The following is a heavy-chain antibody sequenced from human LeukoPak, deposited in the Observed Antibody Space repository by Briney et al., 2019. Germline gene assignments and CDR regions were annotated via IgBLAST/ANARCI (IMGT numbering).Heavy chain of an antibody. CDR1: GYSISSGYY. CDR3: ARGLESSYYYMDV. CDR2: IYHSGST. D-gene: IGHD1-1*01. V-gene: IGHV4-38-2*02. Sequence: PSETLSLTCTVSGYSISSGYYWGWIRQPPGKGLEWIGSIYHSGSTYYNPSLKSRLTISLDTSKNQFSLKLSSVTAADTAMYYCARGLESSYYYMDVWGKGTTVTVSS. J-gene: IGHJ6*03.